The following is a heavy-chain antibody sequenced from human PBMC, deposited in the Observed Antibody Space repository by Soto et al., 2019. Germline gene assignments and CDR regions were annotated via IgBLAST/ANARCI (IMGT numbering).Heavy chain of an antibody. Sequence: GGSLRLSCAASGFTVSSNYMSWVRQAPGKGLEWVSVIYSGGSTYYADSVKGRFTISRHNSKNTQYLQMNSLRAEDTAVYYCARKAYGNGAYYYYMDVWGKGTTVTVSS. V-gene: IGHV3-53*04. CDR2: IYSGGST. CDR1: GFTVSSNY. D-gene: IGHD3-10*01. J-gene: IGHJ6*03. CDR3: ARKAYGNGAYYYYMDV.